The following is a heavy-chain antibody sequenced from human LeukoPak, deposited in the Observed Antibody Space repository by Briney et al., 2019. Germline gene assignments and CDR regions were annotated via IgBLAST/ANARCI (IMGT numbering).Heavy chain of an antibody. CDR3: ARRSAVAGTPFDY. J-gene: IGHJ4*02. V-gene: IGHV1-69*13. CDR2: IIPIFGTA. CDR1: GGTFSSYA. Sequence: SVKVSCKASGGTFSSYAISWVRQAPGQGLEWMGGIIPIFGTANYAQKFQGRVTITADESTSTAYMELSRLRSDDTAVYYCARRSAVAGTPFDYWGQGTLVTVSS. D-gene: IGHD6-19*01.